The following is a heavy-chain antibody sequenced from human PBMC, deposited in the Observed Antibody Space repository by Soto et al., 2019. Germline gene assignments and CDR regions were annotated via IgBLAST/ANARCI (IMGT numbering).Heavy chain of an antibody. CDR1: GYTFTSYA. J-gene: IGHJ1*01. CDR3: ARERGYSYGYDTADDYFQH. D-gene: IGHD5-18*01. V-gene: IGHV1-3*01. CDR2: INAGNGNT. Sequence: ASVKVSCKASGYTFTSYAMHGVRQAPGQRLEWMGWINAGNGNTKYSQKFQGRVTITRDTSASTAYMELSSLRSEDTAVYYCARERGYSYGYDTADDYFQHWGQRTLLAVSS.